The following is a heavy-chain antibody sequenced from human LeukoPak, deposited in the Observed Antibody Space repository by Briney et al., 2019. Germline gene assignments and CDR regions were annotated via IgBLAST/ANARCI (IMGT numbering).Heavy chain of an antibody. CDR1: GYSFTSYW. D-gene: IGHD5-24*01. CDR2: IYPGDSDT. V-gene: IGHV5-51*01. J-gene: IGHJ4*02. CDR3: ARLEMATIRSFDY. Sequence: GEALKISCWGSGYSFTSYWIGWVRRMPGKGLEGMGIIYPGDSDTRYSPSFQGQVTISADKSISTAYLQRSSLKASDTAMYYCARLEMATIRSFDYWGQGTLVTVSS.